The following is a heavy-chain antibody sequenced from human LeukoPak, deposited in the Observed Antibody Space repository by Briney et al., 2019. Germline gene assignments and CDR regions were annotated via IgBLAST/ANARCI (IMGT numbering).Heavy chain of an antibody. CDR3: ARDPWYYYDSSGYYYYYGMDV. D-gene: IGHD3-22*01. CDR1: GYTFTSYG. Sequence: ASVKLSCKASGYTFTSYGISWVRQAPGQGLEWMGWISAYNGNTNYAQKLQGRVTMTTDTPTSTAYMELRSLRSDDTAVYYCARDPWYYYDSSGYYYYYGMDVWGQGTTVTVSS. J-gene: IGHJ6*02. CDR2: ISAYNGNT. V-gene: IGHV1-18*01.